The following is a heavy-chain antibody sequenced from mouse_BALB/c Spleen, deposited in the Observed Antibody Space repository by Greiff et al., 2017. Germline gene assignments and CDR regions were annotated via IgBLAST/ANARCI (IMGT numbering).Heavy chain of an antibody. D-gene: IGHD2-1*01. CDR3: ASYGNYPAWFAY. J-gene: IGHJ3*01. Sequence: VQLVESGPGLVQPSQSLSITCTVSGFSLTSYGVHWVRQSPGKGLEWLGVIWSGGSTDYNAAFISRLSISKDNSKSQVFFKMNSLQANDTAIYYCASYGNYPAWFAYWGQGTLVTVSA. CDR2: IWSGGST. V-gene: IGHV2-2*02. CDR1: GFSLTSYG.